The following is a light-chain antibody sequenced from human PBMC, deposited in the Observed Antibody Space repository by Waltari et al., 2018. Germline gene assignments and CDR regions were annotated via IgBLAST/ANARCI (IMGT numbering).Light chain of an antibody. CDR1: QDIGKY. Sequence: DIELTQSPASLSASVGDTVTISCQASQDIGKYVNRYQQKPGQAPEVLIYDTSSLQTGVPSRCTGRGTGTYFTFTINDVQPEDSATYYCQHHNNLPPWTFGRGTKLEI. CDR2: DTS. CDR3: QHHNNLPPWT. J-gene: IGKJ2*02. V-gene: IGKV1-33*01.